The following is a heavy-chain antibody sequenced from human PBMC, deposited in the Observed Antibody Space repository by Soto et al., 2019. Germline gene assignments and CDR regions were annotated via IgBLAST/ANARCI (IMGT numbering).Heavy chain of an antibody. J-gene: IGHJ5*02. Sequence: EVQLVESGGGLVKPGGSLRLSCAASGFTFSNAWMSWVRQAPGKGLEWVGRIKSKTDGGTTDYAAPVKGRFTISRDDSKNTLYLQMNSLKTEHTAVYYCTTFALGYCSSTSCSRINWFDPWGQGTLVTVSS. CDR3: TTFALGYCSSTSCSRINWFDP. D-gene: IGHD2-2*01. V-gene: IGHV3-15*01. CDR2: IKSKTDGGTT. CDR1: GFTFSNAW.